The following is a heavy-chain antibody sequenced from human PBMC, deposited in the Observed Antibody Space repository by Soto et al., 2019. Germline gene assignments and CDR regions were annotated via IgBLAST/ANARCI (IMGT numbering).Heavy chain of an antibody. Sequence: GASVKVSCKASGYTFTSYYMHWVRQAPGQGLERMGIINPSGGSTSYAQKFQGRVTMTRDTSTSTVYMELSSLRSEDTAVYYCARGGLEKQWLADFDYWGQGTLVTVSS. V-gene: IGHV1-46*01. CDR1: GYTFTSYY. CDR3: ARGGLEKQWLADFDY. J-gene: IGHJ4*02. CDR2: INPSGGST. D-gene: IGHD6-19*01.